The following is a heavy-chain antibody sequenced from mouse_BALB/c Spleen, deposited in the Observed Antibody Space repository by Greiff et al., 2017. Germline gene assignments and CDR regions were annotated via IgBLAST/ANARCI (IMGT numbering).Heavy chain of an antibody. D-gene: IGHD1-2*01. CDR3: PITTAGGYYAMDY. CDR1: GFSLTSYG. Sequence: QVHVKQSGPSLVQPSQSLSITCTVSGFSLTSYGVHWVRQSPGKGLEWLGVIWRGGSTDYNAAFMSRLSITKDNSKSQVFFKMNSLQADDTAIYYCPITTAGGYYAMDYWGQGTSVTVSS. CDR2: IWRGGST. V-gene: IGHV2-5-1*01. J-gene: IGHJ4*01.